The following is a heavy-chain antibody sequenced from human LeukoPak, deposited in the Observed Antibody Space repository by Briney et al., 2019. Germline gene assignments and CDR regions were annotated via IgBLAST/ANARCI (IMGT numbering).Heavy chain of an antibody. Sequence: ASVKVSCKASGYTFTGYYMHWVRQAPGQGLEWMGWINPNSGGTNYGQKFQGRVTMTRDTSISTAYMELSRLRSDDTAVYYCARGMVNSSGWPPGSDWGQGTLVTVSS. V-gene: IGHV1-2*02. CDR2: INPNSGGT. J-gene: IGHJ4*02. CDR3: ARGMVNSSGWPPGSD. CDR1: GYTFTGYY. D-gene: IGHD6-19*01.